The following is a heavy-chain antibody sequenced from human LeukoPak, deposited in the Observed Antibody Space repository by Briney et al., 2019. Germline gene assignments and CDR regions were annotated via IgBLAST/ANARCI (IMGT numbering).Heavy chain of an antibody. CDR1: GFTFSSYG. CDR3: ASQRRVDLGFAFNL. Sequence: GGSLRLSCAASGFTFSSYGMHWVRQAPCKELEWVAVISYDGSNKYYADSVKGRFTISRDNSKNTLYLQMNSLRADDTAVYYCASQRRVDLGFAFNLWGQGTMVTVSS. CDR2: ISYDGSNK. V-gene: IGHV3-30*03. D-gene: IGHD2-2*01. J-gene: IGHJ3*01.